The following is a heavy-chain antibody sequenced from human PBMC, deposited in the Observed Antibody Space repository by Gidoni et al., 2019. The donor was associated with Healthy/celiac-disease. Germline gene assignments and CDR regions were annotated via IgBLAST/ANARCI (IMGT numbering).Heavy chain of an antibody. CDR3: ARREGLLWFREQGFDY. CDR1: GGSISSSSYY. J-gene: IGHJ4*02. CDR2: IYYSGST. D-gene: IGHD3-10*01. Sequence: QLQLQESGPGLVKPSETLSLTCTVSGGSISSSSYYWGWIRQPPGKGLEWIGSIYYSGSTYYNPSLNSRVTISVDTSKNQFSLKLSSVTAADTAVYYCARREGLLWFREQGFDYWGQGTLVTVSS. V-gene: IGHV4-39*01.